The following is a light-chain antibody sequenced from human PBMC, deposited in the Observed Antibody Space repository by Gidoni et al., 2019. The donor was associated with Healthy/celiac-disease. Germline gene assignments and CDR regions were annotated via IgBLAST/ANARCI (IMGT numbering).Light chain of an antibody. CDR1: QSVLYSSNNKNY. V-gene: IGKV4-1*01. CDR2: WAS. CDR3: QQYYSTPFT. J-gene: IGKJ3*01. Sequence: DIVMTQSPDSLAVSLGERATINCKSSQSVLYSSNNKNYLAWYQQKPGQPPKLLIYWASTRESGVPDRFRGSGSGTDFTLTIGSLQAEDVAVYYCQQYYSTPFTFGPGTKVDIK.